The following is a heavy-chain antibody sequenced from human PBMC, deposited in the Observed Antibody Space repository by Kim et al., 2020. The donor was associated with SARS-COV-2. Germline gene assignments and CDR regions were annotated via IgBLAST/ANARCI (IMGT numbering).Heavy chain of an antibody. V-gene: IGHV1-2*06. D-gene: IGHD3-3*01. CDR3: ARVNYDFWSGYGGYWYFDL. J-gene: IGHJ2*01. CDR1: GYTFTGYY. CDR2: INPNSGGT. Sequence: ASVKVSCKASGYTFTGYYMHWVRQAPGQGLEWMGRINPNSGGTNYAQKFQGRVTMTRDTSISTAYMELSRLRSDDTAVYYCARVNYDFWSGYGGYWYFDLWGRGTLVTVSS.